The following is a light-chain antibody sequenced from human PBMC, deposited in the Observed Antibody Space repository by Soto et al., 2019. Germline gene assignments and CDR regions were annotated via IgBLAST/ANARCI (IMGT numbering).Light chain of an antibody. J-gene: IGKJ1*01. CDR2: GAS. Sequence: EIVLTQSPGTLSLSPGERAALSCRASQSVSSSYLAWYQQKPGQAPRLLIYGASSRATGIPDRISGSGSGTDFTLTISRLESEDFAVYYCQHYGSSSWTFGQGTKVDIK. CDR3: QHYGSSSWT. V-gene: IGKV3-20*01. CDR1: QSVSSSY.